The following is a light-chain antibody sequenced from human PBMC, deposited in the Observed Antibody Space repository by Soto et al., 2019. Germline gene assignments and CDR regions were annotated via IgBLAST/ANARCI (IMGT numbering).Light chain of an antibody. Sequence: EIVLTQSPATLSLSPGERATLSCRASQSVSSYLDWYQQKPGQAPRLLIYDASNRATGIPARFSGSGSGTDFTLTISSLETEDFAVYYCQQRSNWPPGTFGGGTKVEIK. CDR1: QSVSSY. CDR2: DAS. J-gene: IGKJ4*01. CDR3: QQRSNWPPGT. V-gene: IGKV3-11*01.